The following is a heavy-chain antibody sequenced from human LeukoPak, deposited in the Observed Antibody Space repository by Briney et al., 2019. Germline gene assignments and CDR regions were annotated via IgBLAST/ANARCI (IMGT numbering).Heavy chain of an antibody. CDR2: TYYRSKWYN. Sequence: SQTLSLTCAISGDSVSSNSAAWNWIRQSPSRGLEWLGRTYYRSKWYNDYAVSVKSRITIIPDTSKNQFALQLNSVTPEDTAVYYCAREGAYYDFWSGYYQAGNWFDPWGQGTLVTVSS. J-gene: IGHJ5*02. D-gene: IGHD3-3*01. CDR3: AREGAYYDFWSGYYQAGNWFDP. CDR1: GDSVSSNSAA. V-gene: IGHV6-1*01.